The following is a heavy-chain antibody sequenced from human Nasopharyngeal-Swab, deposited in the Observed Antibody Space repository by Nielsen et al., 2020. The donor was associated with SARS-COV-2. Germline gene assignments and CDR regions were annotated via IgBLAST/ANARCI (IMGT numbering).Heavy chain of an antibody. Sequence: GESLKISCATSGFTFSNYWMHWVRQAPGKGLVWVSHIDSDGGGTFYADSVKGRFTISRDNAKNTVYLQMNSLRDEDTAVYYCARSSRSLWLALSYWGQGTLVTVSA. V-gene: IGHV3-74*01. D-gene: IGHD6-19*01. CDR1: GFTFSNYW. CDR3: ARSSRSLWLALSY. J-gene: IGHJ4*02. CDR2: IDSDGGGT.